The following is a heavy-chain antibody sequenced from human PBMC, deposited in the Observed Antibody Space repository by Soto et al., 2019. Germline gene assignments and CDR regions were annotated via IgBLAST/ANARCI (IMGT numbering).Heavy chain of an antibody. CDR2: INPNSGGT. D-gene: IGHD3-3*01. Sequence: RAAWCTVTVYYRHCVLQAQGQGLEWMGWINPNSGGTNYAQKFQGWVTMTRDTSISTAYMELSRLRSDDTAVYYCARDQVSSPYDFWSGYLYGMDVWGQGTTVTVSS. J-gene: IGHJ6*02. V-gene: IGHV1-2*04. CDR1: WCTVTVYY. CDR3: ARDQVSSPYDFWSGYLYGMDV.